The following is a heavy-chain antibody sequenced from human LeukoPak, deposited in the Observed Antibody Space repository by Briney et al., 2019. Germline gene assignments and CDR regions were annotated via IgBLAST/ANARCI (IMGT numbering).Heavy chain of an antibody. J-gene: IGHJ4*02. D-gene: IGHD2-15*01. Sequence: ASVKVSCKASGYTFTSYYMHWMRQAPGQGLEWMGIINPSGGSTSYAQKFQGRVTMTRDTSTSTVYMELSSLRSEDTAVYYCARDSCSGGSCVSFDYWGQGTLVTVSS. CDR3: ARDSCSGGSCVSFDY. CDR1: GYTFTSYY. CDR2: INPSGGST. V-gene: IGHV1-46*01.